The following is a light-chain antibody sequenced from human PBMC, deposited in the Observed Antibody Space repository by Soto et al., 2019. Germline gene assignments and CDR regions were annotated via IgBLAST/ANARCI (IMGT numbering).Light chain of an antibody. CDR3: QQGSNWPLT. CDR2: DAS. CDR1: QSVSSK. V-gene: IGKV3-11*01. Sequence: EIVLTQAPATLSLSPGHSATLSYRASQSVSSKLAWYQQRPGQAPRLLIYDASSRATGIPARFSGSGSGTDFTLTISSLEPQDFAVYYCQQGSNWPLTFGQGTRLEN. J-gene: IGKJ5*01.